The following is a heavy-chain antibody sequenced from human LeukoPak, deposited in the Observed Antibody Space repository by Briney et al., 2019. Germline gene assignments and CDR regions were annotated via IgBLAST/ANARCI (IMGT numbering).Heavy chain of an antibody. CDR1: GYTFTGYY. CDR3: ARDREHYDSSGLFDY. D-gene: IGHD3-22*01. CDR2: INPNSGGT. Sequence: ASVKVSCKASGYTFTGYYMHWVRQAPGQGLEWMGWINPNSGGTNYAQKFQGRVTMTRDTSISTAYMELSRLRSDDTAVYYCARDREHYDSSGLFDYWGQGTLVTVSS. J-gene: IGHJ4*02. V-gene: IGHV1-2*02.